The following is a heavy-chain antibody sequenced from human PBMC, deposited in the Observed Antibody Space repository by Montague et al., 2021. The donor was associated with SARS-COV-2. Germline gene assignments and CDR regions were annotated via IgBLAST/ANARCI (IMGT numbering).Heavy chain of an antibody. CDR2: FFNVGST. CDR3: AKETRTADAFDI. D-gene: IGHD1-14*01. J-gene: IGHJ3*02. CDR1: GASVGSSD. V-gene: IGHV4-59*02. Sequence: SETLSLTCTVSGASVGSSDWGWIRQFPGKGLEWIGYFFNVGSTDYNPPRKSRATISRDTSKNQFSLKVRSVTAADTAVYYCAKETRTADAFDIWGQGTMVTVSS.